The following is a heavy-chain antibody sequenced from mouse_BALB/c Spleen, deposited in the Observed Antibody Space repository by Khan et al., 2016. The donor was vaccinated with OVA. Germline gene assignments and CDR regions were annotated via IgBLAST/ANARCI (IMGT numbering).Heavy chain of an antibody. Sequence: DLVKPGASVKLSCKASGYTFTSYWINWIKQRPGQGLEWIGRIAPGSGSSSYNEMFKGKATLTLDTSSSTAYIQLSSLSSEDSAVYFGARENYCGRTCYAMDYWGQGTSVTVSA. V-gene: IGHV1S41*01. J-gene: IGHJ4*01. D-gene: IGHD1-1*01. CDR1: GYTFTSYW. CDR2: IAPGSGSS. CDR3: ARENYCGRTCYAMDY.